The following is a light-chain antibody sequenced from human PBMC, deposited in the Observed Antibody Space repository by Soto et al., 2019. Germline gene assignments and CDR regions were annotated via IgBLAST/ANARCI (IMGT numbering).Light chain of an antibody. V-gene: IGKV3-15*01. CDR3: QQYNNWPLT. CDR1: QSVSSD. J-gene: IGKJ4*01. Sequence: EIVRTQSPATLSVSPGERATLSCRPSQSVSSDLAWYQQKPGQAPRLLIYGASTRATGIPARFSGSGSGTEFTLTISSLQSEDFAVYYCQQYNNWPLTFGGGTKVDIK. CDR2: GAS.